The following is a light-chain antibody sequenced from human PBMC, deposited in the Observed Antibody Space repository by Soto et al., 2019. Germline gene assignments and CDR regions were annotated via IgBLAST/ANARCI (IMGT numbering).Light chain of an antibody. V-gene: IGLV2-14*01. CDR2: EVS. Sequence: QSALTQPASVSGSPGQSITISCTGAINDIGTYQYISWYQHHSGQAPKLLIYEVSIRPSGISNRFSGSKSGNTASLTISGLQPEDEADYYCSLYISSWVFGGGTKVTVL. CDR1: INDIGTYQY. J-gene: IGLJ3*02. CDR3: SLYISSWV.